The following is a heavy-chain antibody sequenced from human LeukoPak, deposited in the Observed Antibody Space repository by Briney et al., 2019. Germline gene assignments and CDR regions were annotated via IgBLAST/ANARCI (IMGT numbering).Heavy chain of an antibody. CDR3: ARDPANFYDSSGYPDY. J-gene: IGHJ4*02. CDR2: IWYDGSNK. Sequence: GGSLRLSCVASGFTFRSYGMHWVRQAPGKGLEWVAVIWYDGSNKYYADSVKGRFTISRDNSKNTLYLQMNSLRAEDTAVYYCARDPANFYDSSGYPDYWGQGTLVTVSS. CDR1: GFTFRSYG. D-gene: IGHD3-22*01. V-gene: IGHV3-33*01.